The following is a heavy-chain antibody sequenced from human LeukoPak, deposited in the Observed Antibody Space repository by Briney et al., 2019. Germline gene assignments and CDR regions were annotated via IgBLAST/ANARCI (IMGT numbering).Heavy chain of an antibody. CDR2: IYSGGNT. J-gene: IGHJ4*02. D-gene: IGHD2-15*01. V-gene: IGHV3-53*01. CDR3: ARRAGEYSHPYDY. CDR1: GFTVSSNS. Sequence: GGSLRLSCTVSGFTVSSNSWSWVRQAPGKGLEWVSFIYSGGNTHYSDSVTGRFTISRDNSKNTLYLQMNSLRAEDTAIYYCARRAGEYSHPYDYWGQGTLVTVSS.